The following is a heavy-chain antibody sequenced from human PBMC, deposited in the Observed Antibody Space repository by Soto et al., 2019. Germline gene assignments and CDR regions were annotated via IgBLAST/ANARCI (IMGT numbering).Heavy chain of an antibody. D-gene: IGHD3-22*01. CDR2: IIPIFGTA. Sequence: SVKVSCKASGGTFSSYAISWVRQAPGQGLEWMGGIIPIFGTANYAQKFQGRVTITADESTSTAYMELSSLRSEDTAVYYCTRYYDSSGYRYWFDPWGQGTLVTACS. CDR3: TRYYDSSGYRYWFDP. J-gene: IGHJ5*02. CDR1: GGTFSSYA. V-gene: IGHV1-69*13.